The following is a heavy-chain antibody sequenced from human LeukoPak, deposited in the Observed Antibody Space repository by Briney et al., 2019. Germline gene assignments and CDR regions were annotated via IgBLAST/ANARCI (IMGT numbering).Heavy chain of an antibody. Sequence: GASVKVSCKASGYTFTSYAMHWVRQAPGQRLDGMGWINAGNGNTKYSQKFQGRVTITRDTSASTAYMELSSLRSEDTAVYYCARDTLYSSGWYGYWGQGTLVTVSS. CDR2: INAGNGNT. V-gene: IGHV1-3*01. CDR3: ARDTLYSSGWYGY. J-gene: IGHJ4*02. D-gene: IGHD6-19*01. CDR1: GYTFTSYA.